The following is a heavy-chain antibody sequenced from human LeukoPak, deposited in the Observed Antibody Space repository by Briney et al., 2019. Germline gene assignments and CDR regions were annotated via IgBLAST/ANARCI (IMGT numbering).Heavy chain of an antibody. D-gene: IGHD3-22*01. J-gene: IGHJ4*02. CDR3: AKGDRVVVITMVDY. CDR2: ISGSGGST. CDR1: GFTFSSYA. V-gene: IGHV3-23*01. Sequence: PGGSLRLSCAASGFTFSSYAMTWVRQAPGKGLEWVSGISGSGGSTYYADSVKGRFTISRDNSKNTLYLQMNSLRAKDTAVYYCAKGDRVVVITMVDYWGQGILVTVSS.